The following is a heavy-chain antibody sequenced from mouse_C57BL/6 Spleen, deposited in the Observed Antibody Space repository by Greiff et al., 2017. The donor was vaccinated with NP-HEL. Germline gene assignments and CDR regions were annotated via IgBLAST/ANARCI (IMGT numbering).Heavy chain of an antibody. Sequence: VQGVESDAELVKPGASVKISCKVSGYTFTDHTIHWMKQRPEQGLAWIGYIYPRDGSTKYNEKFKGKATLTADKSSSTAYMQLNSLTSEDSAVYFCARKNYGSSYFDYWGQGTTLTVSS. CDR3: ARKNYGSSYFDY. CDR2: IYPRDGST. V-gene: IGHV1-78*01. D-gene: IGHD1-1*01. CDR1: GYTFTDHT. J-gene: IGHJ2*01.